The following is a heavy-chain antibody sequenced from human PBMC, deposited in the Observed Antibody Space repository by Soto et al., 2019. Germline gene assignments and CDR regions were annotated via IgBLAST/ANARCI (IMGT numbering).Heavy chain of an antibody. Sequence: EVQLLESGGGLVQPGGSLRLACAASGFTFNNYAMNWVRQAPGRGLEWVSIISPNGDITYYADSVKGRFTISRDNSQKTVFLQMNSLRAEDTAIYFCAKVRLTDYLRYAPHLWGQGTLVTVSS. V-gene: IGHV3-23*01. CDR3: AKVRLTDYLRYAPHL. CDR2: ISPNGDIT. D-gene: IGHD2-8*01. CDR1: GFTFNNYA. J-gene: IGHJ3*01.